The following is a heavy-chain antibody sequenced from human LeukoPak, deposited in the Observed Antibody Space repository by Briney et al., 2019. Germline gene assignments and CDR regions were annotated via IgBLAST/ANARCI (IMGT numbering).Heavy chain of an antibody. V-gene: IGHV4-39*07. Sequence: SETLSLTCTVSGGSISSSSYYWGWIRQPPGKGLEWIGSIYYSGSTYYNPSLKSRVTISVDTSKNQFSLKLSSVTAADTAVYYCARSGSYSGSQRFNYYYYYYMDVWGKGTTVTVSS. CDR1: GGSISSSSYY. D-gene: IGHD1-26*01. CDR2: IYYSGST. J-gene: IGHJ6*03. CDR3: ARSGSYSGSQRFNYYYYYYMDV.